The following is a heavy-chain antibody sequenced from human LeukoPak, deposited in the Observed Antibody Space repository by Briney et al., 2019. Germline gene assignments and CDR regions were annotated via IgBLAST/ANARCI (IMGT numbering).Heavy chain of an antibody. CDR3: ASRTSIGYYEV. Sequence: GGSLRLSCAASGFTFSSYGIHWVRQAPGKGLEYVSAISSNGDNTYYASSVKGRFTISRDNSRNTLHLQVGSVTPEDMGVYYCASRTSIGYYEVWGQGTLVTVSS. D-gene: IGHD1-26*01. J-gene: IGHJ4*02. V-gene: IGHV3-64*01. CDR1: GFTFSSYG. CDR2: ISSNGDNT.